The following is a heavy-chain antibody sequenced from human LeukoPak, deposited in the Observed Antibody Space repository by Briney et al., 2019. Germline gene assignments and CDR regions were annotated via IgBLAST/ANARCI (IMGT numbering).Heavy chain of an antibody. CDR1: GFTFSNYW. CDR3: ARDKRYCSGGSCYSIGASDY. V-gene: IGHV3-53*01. Sequence: GGSLRLSCAASGFTFSNYWMTWVRQAPGKGLEWVSVIYSGGSTYYADSVKGRFTISRDNSKNTLYLQMNSLRAEDTAVYYCARDKRYCSGGSCYSIGASDYWGQGTLVTVSS. J-gene: IGHJ4*02. CDR2: IYSGGST. D-gene: IGHD2-15*01.